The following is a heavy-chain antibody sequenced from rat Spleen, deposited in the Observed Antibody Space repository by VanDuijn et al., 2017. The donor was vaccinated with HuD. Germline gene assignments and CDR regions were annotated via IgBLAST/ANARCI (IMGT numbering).Heavy chain of an antibody. CDR1: GYSITSNY. J-gene: IGHJ3*01. CDR2: INYSGST. Sequence: MQLQESGPGLVKPSQSLSLTCSVTGYSITSNYWGWIRKFPGNKMEWIGHINYSGSTSYNPSLKSRISITRDTSKNQFFLQVNSVTTEDTATYYCAFGTTYNWFAYWGQGTLVTVSS. V-gene: IGHV3-1*01. CDR3: AFGTTYNWFAY. D-gene: IGHD1-5*01.